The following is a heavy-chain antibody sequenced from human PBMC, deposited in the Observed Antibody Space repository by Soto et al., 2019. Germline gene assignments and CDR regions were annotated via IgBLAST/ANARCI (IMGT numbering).Heavy chain of an antibody. J-gene: IGHJ6*03. CDR2: IKQDGSEK. D-gene: IGHD2-15*01. CDR3: ARDSLESVVAATRDYYYYYMDV. CDR1: GFTFSSYW. V-gene: IGHV3-7*01. Sequence: EVQLVESGGGLVQPGGSLRLSCAASGFTFSSYWMSWVRQAPGKGLEWVANIKQDGSEKYYVDSVKGRFTISRDNAKNSLYLQMNSLRAEDTAVYYCARDSLESVVAATRDYYYYYMDVWGKGTTVTVSS.